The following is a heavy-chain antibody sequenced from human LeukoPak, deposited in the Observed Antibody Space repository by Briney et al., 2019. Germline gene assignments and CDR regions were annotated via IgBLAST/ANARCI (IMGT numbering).Heavy chain of an antibody. CDR2: MNKDGTEK. V-gene: IGHV3-7*01. CDR1: GLTFSDAW. J-gene: IGHJ6*02. CDR3: ATYTRWVAGDV. D-gene: IGHD3-16*01. Sequence: GGALRLSFAASGLTFSDAWMSWVPQAPAKGLEWVDNMNKDGTEKGYVDSVKGRFTTSRDDDRNPMYLQTSSLTVEDTAVYYCATYTRWVAGDVWGQGTTVTVSS.